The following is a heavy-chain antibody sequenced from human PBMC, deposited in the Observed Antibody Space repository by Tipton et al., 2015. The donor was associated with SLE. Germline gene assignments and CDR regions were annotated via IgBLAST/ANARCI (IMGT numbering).Heavy chain of an antibody. CDR2: IYTSGST. D-gene: IGHD3-16*01. Sequence: TLSLTCTVSGDSISSGLNYWTWIRQPAGKGLEWIGRIYTSGSTNYNPSLKSRVTISVDTSKNQFSLKLTSVTAADTAVYYCAREGDDVGPDYWGRGTLVTVSP. CDR3: AREGDDVGPDY. CDR1: GDSISSGLNY. J-gene: IGHJ4*02. V-gene: IGHV4-61*02.